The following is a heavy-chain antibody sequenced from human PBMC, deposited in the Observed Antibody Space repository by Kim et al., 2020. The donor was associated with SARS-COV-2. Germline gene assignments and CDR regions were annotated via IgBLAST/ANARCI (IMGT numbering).Heavy chain of an antibody. D-gene: IGHD3-16*02. CDR1: GGSFSGYY. Sequence: SETLSLTCAVYGGSFSGYYWSWIRQPPGKGLEWIGEINHSGSTNYNPSLKSRVTISVDTSKNQFSLKLSSVTAADTAVYYCARAPLGARGRFDYWGQGTLVTVSS. V-gene: IGHV4-34*01. CDR3: ARAPLGARGRFDY. J-gene: IGHJ4*02. CDR2: INHSGST.